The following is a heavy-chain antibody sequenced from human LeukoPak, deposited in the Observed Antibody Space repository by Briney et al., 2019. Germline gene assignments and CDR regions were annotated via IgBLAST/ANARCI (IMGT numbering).Heavy chain of an antibody. V-gene: IGHV1-18*01. CDR1: GYTFTSYG. D-gene: IGHD5-24*01. Sequence: ASVKVSCKASGYTFTSYGISWVRQAPGQGLEWMGCISAYNGNTNYAQKLQGRVTMTTDTSTSTAYMELRSLRSDDTAVYCCARSSGRWLQYQLFDYWGQGTLVTVSS. CDR3: ARSSGRWLQYQLFDY. J-gene: IGHJ4*02. CDR2: ISAYNGNT.